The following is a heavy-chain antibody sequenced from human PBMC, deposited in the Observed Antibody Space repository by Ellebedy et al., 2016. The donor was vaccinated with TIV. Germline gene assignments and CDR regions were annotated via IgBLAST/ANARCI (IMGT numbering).Heavy chain of an antibody. CDR2: INAGNGNT. D-gene: IGHD3-22*01. Sequence: AASVKVSCKASGYTFTSYAMHWVRQAPGQRLEWMGWINAGNGNTKYSQKFQGRVTITRDTSASTAYMELSSLRSEDTAVYYCARSSDRRYYDSSGYYGNWGQGTLVTVSS. CDR3: ARSSDRRYYDSSGYYGN. V-gene: IGHV1-3*01. CDR1: GYTFTSYA. J-gene: IGHJ4*02.